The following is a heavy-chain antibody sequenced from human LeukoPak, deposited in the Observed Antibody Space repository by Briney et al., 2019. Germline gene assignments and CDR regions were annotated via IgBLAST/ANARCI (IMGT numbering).Heavy chain of an antibody. D-gene: IGHD6-6*01. CDR2: IYTSGST. CDR3: ARDYSIARGYYMDV. V-gene: IGHV4-4*07. Sequence: SETLSLTCTVSGGSISSYYWSWIRQPAGKGLEWIGRIYTSGSTNYNPSLKSRVTMSVDTSKNQFSLKLSSVTAADTAVYYCARDYSIARGYYMDVWGKGTTVTVSS. CDR1: GGSISSYY. J-gene: IGHJ6*03.